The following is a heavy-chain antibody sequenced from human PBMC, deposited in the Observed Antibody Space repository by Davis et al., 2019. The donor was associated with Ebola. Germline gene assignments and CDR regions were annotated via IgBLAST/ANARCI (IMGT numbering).Heavy chain of an antibody. V-gene: IGHV3-23*01. J-gene: IGHJ6*02. CDR2: LSGSGDST. CDR1: GFTFSSYA. CDR3: AKDFGLERRWPRVPGYHGMDV. Sequence: PGGSLRLSCVASGFTFSSYAMSWVRQAPGKGLEWVSSLSGSGDSTYYADSVKGRFTISRDNSKNTLYVHMKSLRAEDTALYYCAKDFGLERRWPRVPGYHGMDVWGQGTTVIVSS. D-gene: IGHD1-1*01.